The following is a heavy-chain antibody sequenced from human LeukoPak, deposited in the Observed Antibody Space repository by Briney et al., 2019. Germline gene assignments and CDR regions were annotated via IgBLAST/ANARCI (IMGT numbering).Heavy chain of an antibody. CDR3: AKGPNYGARVDYSDF. CDR2: IKQGGSEK. D-gene: IGHD4-17*01. V-gene: IGHV3-7*01. J-gene: IGHJ4*02. Sequence: GGSQRLSCAASGFTFSRHWMTWVRQAPGKGLEWMASIKQGGSEKYYADSVKGRFTVSRDDAKSSLYLQMNSLSADDTAVYYCAKGPNYGARVDYSDFWGQGTKVTVSS. CDR1: GFTFSRHW.